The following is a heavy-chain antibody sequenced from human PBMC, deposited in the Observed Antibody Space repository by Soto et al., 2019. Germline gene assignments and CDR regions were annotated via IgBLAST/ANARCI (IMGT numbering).Heavy chain of an antibody. CDR1: GFPFSGYA. J-gene: IGHJ5*01. Sequence: EVQLLESGGGLVQSGGSLRLSCAASGFPFSGYAMSWVRRAPGKGPEWVSSISGSGESTHYADSVKGRSTISRDNSKNTLYLQMNSLRAEDTAVYYCAKEGAGYYDSSPYDSWGQGTLVTVSS. D-gene: IGHD3-22*01. CDR3: AKEGAGYYDSSPYDS. V-gene: IGHV3-23*01. CDR2: ISGSGEST.